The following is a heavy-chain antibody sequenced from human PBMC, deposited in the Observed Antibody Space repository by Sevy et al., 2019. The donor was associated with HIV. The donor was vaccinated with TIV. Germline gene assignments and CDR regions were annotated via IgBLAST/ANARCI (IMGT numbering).Heavy chain of an antibody. D-gene: IGHD6-19*01. J-gene: IGHJ4*02. CDR1: GLSFSSYA. Sequence: VGSLRLSCAASGLSFSSYAMNWVRQAPGEGLEWVSTISGPGGSTYYADSVKGRFTISRDNSKNTLFLQMNSLRAEDTAIYYCATDRSSGWPLWGQGTLVTVSS. CDR2: ISGPGGST. V-gene: IGHV3-23*01. CDR3: ATDRSSGWPL.